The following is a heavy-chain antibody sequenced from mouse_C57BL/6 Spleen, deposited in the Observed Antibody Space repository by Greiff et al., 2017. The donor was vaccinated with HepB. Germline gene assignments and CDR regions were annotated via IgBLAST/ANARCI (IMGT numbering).Heavy chain of an antibody. J-gene: IGHJ3*01. D-gene: IGHD1-1*01. CDR1: GYTFTDYY. CDR3: VYGSSYEFAY. CDR2: INPNNGGT. Sequence: VQLQQSGPELVKPGASVKISCKASGYTFTDYYMNWVKQSHGKSLEWIGDINPNNGGTSYNQKFKGKATLTVDKSSSTAYMELRSLTSEDSAVYYCVYGSSYEFAYWGQGTLVTVSA. V-gene: IGHV1-26*01.